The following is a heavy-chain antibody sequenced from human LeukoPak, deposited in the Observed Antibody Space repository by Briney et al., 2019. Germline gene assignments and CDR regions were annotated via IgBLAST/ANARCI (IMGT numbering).Heavy chain of an antibody. Sequence: PSETLSLTCAVYGGSFSGYYWSWIRQPPGKGLEWIGEVNHSGSTNYNPSLKSRVTLLADTSKNQFSLKLSSVTAADTGVYYCARARGEVDIDYWGQGTLVTVSS. CDR2: VNHSGST. CDR3: ARARGEVDIDY. J-gene: IGHJ4*02. CDR1: GGSFSGYY. D-gene: IGHD3-10*01. V-gene: IGHV4-34*01.